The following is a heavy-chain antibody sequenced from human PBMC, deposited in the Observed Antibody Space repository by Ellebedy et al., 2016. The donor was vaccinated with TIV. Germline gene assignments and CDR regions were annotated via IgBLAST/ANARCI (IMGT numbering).Heavy chain of an antibody. J-gene: IGHJ4*02. CDR3: ARDNYYGSGSQADDY. D-gene: IGHD3-10*01. V-gene: IGHV1-69*13. Sequence: SVKVSXXASGGTFSSYAISWVRQAPGKGLEWMGGIIPIFGTANYAQKFQGRVTITADESTSTAYMELSSLRSEDTAVYYCARDNYYGSGSQADDYWGQGTLVTVSS. CDR2: IIPIFGTA. CDR1: GGTFSSYA.